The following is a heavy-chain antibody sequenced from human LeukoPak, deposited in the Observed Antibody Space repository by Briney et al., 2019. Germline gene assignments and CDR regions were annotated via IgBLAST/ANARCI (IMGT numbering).Heavy chain of an antibody. Sequence: GGSLRLSCAASGFTFYKSDMTWVRQAPGTGLEWVSAISGRGDFTYYADSVKGRFTISRDNSKNMLYLQMTSLRADDTAVYYCARREAEESGPIDYWGQGTLVTVSS. CDR2: ISGRGDFT. CDR3: ARREAEESGPIDY. V-gene: IGHV3-23*01. D-gene: IGHD3-3*01. CDR1: GFTFYKSD. J-gene: IGHJ4*02.